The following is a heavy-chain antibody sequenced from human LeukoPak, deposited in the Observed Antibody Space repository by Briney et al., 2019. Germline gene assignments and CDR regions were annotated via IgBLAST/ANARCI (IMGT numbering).Heavy chain of an antibody. Sequence: GGSLRLSCAASGFTFDDYAMHWVRQAPGKGLEWVSGISWNSGSIGYADSVKGRFTISRDNAKNSLYLQMNSLRAEDTALYHCAKDQPYGDQSFDYWGQGTLVTVSP. CDR1: GFTFDDYA. D-gene: IGHD4-17*01. V-gene: IGHV3-9*01. CDR3: AKDQPYGDQSFDY. CDR2: ISWNSGSI. J-gene: IGHJ4*02.